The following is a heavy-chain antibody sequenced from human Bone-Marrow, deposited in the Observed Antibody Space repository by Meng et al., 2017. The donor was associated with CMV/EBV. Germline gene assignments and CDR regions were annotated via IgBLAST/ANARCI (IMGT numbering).Heavy chain of an antibody. J-gene: IGHJ4*02. V-gene: IGHV3-49*04. D-gene: IGHD3-10*01. CDR1: GFTFGDYL. Sequence: GESLKISCTASGFTFGDYLMSWVRQAPGKGLEWVGLIRIKAYTGTTEYAASVKGRFTISRDDSKSITYLQMNSLKTEDTAVYYCTRGSTISPRGDYWGQGTLVTVSS. CDR3: TRGSTISPRGDY. CDR2: IRIKAYTGTT.